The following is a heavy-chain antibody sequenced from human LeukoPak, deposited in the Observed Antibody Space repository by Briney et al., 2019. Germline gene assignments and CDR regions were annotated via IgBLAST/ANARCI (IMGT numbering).Heavy chain of an antibody. J-gene: IGHJ4*02. Sequence: GGSLRLSCAASGFIFNAYSMNWVRQAPGKGLEWVSYISSSSTIYYADSVKGRFTISRDSAKNSLYLQMNSLRAEDTAVYYCARDADSDDYLDYWGQGTLVTASS. CDR1: GFIFNAYS. CDR3: ARDADSDDYLDY. D-gene: IGHD1-26*01. CDR2: ISSSSTI. V-gene: IGHV3-48*01.